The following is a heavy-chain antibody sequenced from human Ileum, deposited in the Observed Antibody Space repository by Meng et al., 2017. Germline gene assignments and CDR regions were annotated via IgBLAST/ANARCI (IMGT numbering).Heavy chain of an antibody. J-gene: IGHJ4*02. CDR3: ARGGGRYGPDFDY. D-gene: IGHD3-16*01. V-gene: IGHV4-34*01. CDR2: INHSGST. CDR1: GGSFSGYY. Sequence: VQLQQWGAGLLKPSETRSLTGAVYGGSFSGYYWSWIRQPPGKGLEWIGEINHSGSTNYNPSLKSRVTISVDTSKNQFSLKLSSVTAADTAVYYCARGGGRYGPDFDYWGQGTLVTVSS.